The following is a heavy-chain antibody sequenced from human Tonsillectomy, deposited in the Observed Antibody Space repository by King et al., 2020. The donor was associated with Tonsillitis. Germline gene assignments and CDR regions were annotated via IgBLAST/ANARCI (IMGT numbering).Heavy chain of an antibody. CDR1: GGSFSDYY. CDR2: IIHSGST. V-gene: IGHV4-34*12. D-gene: IGHD3-10*01. CDR3: AGSFGDSDY. Sequence: VQLQQWGAGLLKPSETLSLTCAVYGGSFSDYYWSWIRQPPGKGLEWIGEIIHSGSTSYNPSLKSRVTISVDTSKNQFSLRLSSVTAADTAVYYCAGSFGDSDYWGQGTLVTVSS. J-gene: IGHJ4*02.